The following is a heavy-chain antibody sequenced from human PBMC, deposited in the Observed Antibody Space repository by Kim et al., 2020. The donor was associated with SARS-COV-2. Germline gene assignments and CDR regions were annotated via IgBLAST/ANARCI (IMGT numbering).Heavy chain of an antibody. D-gene: IGHD3-10*01. J-gene: IGHJ6*02. CDR3: AGGSTMVRGVIGDYYYYGMDV. V-gene: IGHV4-61*02. CDR1: GGSISSGSYY. CDR2: IYTSGST. Sequence: SETLSLTCTVSGGSISSGSYYWSCIRQPAGKGLEWIGRIYTSGSTNYNPSLKSRVTISVDTSKNQFSLKLSSVTAADTAVYYCAGGSTMVRGVIGDYYYYGMDVWGQGTTVTVSS.